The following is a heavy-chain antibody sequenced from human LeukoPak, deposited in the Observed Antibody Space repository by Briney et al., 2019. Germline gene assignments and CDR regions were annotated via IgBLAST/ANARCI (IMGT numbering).Heavy chain of an antibody. V-gene: IGHV3-53*01. CDR1: GFTVSSSY. J-gene: IGHJ6*02. CDR2: IYSGGST. Sequence: PGGSLRLSCAASGFTVSSSYMSWVRQAPGKGLEWVSVIYSGGSTYYADSVKGRFTISRDNSKNTLYLQMNSLRAEDTAVYYCARRQDYYYGMDVWGQGTTVTVSS. CDR3: ARRQDYYYGMDV.